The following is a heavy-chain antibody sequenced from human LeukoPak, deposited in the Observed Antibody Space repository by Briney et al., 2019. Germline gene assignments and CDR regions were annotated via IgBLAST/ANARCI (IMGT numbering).Heavy chain of an antibody. CDR1: GFTFSNYG. CDR3: AKDPHYYGSGSYYKAVDY. D-gene: IGHD3-10*01. J-gene: IGHJ4*02. Sequence: GGSLGLSCAASGFTFSNYGMHWVRQAPGKGLEWVAFIRYDGSDKYYADSVKGRFTISRDNSKNTLYLQMNSLRAEDTAVYYCAKDPHYYGSGSYYKAVDYWGQGTLVTVSS. V-gene: IGHV3-30*02. CDR2: IRYDGSDK.